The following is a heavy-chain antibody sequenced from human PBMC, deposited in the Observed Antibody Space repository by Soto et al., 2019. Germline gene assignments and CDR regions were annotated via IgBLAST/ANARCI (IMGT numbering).Heavy chain of an antibody. CDR3: ARDLIRGWFDP. D-gene: IGHD3-10*01. Sequence: PSETLSLTCSVSGDSISSYYWSWIRQPPGKGLEWIGYIYYSGSTNYNPSLKSRVTISVDRSKKQFSLKLRSVTAADTAVYYCARDLIRGWFDPWGQGTLVTVS. J-gene: IGHJ5*02. CDR1: GDSISSYY. V-gene: IGHV4-59*01. CDR2: IYYSGST.